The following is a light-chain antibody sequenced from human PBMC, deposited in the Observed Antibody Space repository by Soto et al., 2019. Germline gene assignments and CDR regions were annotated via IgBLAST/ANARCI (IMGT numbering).Light chain of an antibody. CDR1: QRISSW. CDR2: DAS. CDR3: QQYNSDFLT. Sequence: DIQMTQSPSTPSASVVNTVTITCRSSQRISSWLGWYQQKPGKVPQLLIYDASSLESGVPLRFSGSGSGTEFTLTISSLQPDDFATYYCQQYNSDFLTFGGGTKVDIK. J-gene: IGKJ4*01. V-gene: IGKV1-5*01.